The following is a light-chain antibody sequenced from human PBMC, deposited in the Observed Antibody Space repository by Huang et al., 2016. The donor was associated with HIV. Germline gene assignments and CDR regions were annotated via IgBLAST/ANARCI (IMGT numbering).Light chain of an antibody. CDR1: QTILGRDHTNTH. CDR3: QQYFRSPYT. J-gene: IGKJ2*01. V-gene: IGKV4-1*01. Sequence: DIVMTQSPDSLAVSLGERATINCKSSQTILGRDHTNTHINWYQQKPGRPPKLLIYWTSARESGIPDRFSGSGSGTDFTLTISSLQAEDVAVYYCQQYFRSPYTFGQGTKLEI. CDR2: WTS.